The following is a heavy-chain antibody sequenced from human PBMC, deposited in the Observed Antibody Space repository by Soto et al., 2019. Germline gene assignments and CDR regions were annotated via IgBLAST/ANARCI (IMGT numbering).Heavy chain of an antibody. CDR1: GYTFTGYY. CDR2: INPNSGGT. V-gene: IGHV1-2*02. Sequence: ASVKVSCKASGYTFTGYYMHWVRQAPGQGLEWMGWINPNSGGTNYVQQFQGRVTMTRDTSISTAYMELSRLRSDDTAVYYCARPTTIAARPLDYWGQGTLVTVYS. J-gene: IGHJ4*02. CDR3: ARPTTIAARPLDY. D-gene: IGHD6-6*01.